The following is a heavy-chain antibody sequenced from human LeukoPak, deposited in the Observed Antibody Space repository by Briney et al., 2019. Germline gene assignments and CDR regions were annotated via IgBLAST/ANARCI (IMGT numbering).Heavy chain of an antibody. Sequence: PSETLSLACTVCGDSISSYYWSWIRQPPGKGLEWIGYIYYSGSTNYNPSLKSRVTISVDTSKNQFSLKLSSVTAADTAVYYCARVRDYDFWSGPDAYYFDYWGQGTLVTVSS. CDR3: ARVRDYDFWSGPDAYYFDY. V-gene: IGHV4-59*01. J-gene: IGHJ4*02. D-gene: IGHD3-3*01. CDR2: IYYSGST. CDR1: GDSISSYY.